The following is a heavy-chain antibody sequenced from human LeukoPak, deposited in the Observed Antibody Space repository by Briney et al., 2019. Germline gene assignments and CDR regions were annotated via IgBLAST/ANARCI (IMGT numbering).Heavy chain of an antibody. CDR1: GGTFSSYA. Sequence: ASVKVSYKASGGTFSSYAISWVRQAPGQGLEWMGGIIPIFGTANYAQKFQGRVTITADESTSTAYMELSSLRSEDTAVYYCARAPGGSYYLDYWGQGTLVTVSS. V-gene: IGHV1-69*13. CDR2: IIPIFGTA. D-gene: IGHD1-26*01. J-gene: IGHJ4*02. CDR3: ARAPGGSYYLDY.